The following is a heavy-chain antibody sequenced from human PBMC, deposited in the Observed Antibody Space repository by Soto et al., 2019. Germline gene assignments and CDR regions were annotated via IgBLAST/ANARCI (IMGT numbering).Heavy chain of an antibody. D-gene: IGHD2-2*01. CDR2: INPNSGGT. Sequence: ASVKVSCKASGYTFTGYYMHWVRQAPGQGLEWMGWINPNSGGTNYAQKFQGWVTMTRDTSISTAYMELSRLRSDDTAVYYCARDGHGQATGVVPAATYYYYYYMDVWGKGTTVTAP. CDR1: GYTFTGYY. CDR3: ARDGHGQATGVVPAATYYYYYYMDV. V-gene: IGHV1-2*04. J-gene: IGHJ6*03.